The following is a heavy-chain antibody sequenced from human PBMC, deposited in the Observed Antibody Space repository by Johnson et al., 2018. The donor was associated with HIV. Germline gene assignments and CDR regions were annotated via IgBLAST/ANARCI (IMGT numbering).Heavy chain of an antibody. CDR3: AKDKSNAFDI. CDR2: ISFDGSKE. V-gene: IGHV3-30-3*01. Sequence: QVQLVESGGGVVRPGGSLRLSCAASGFTLDDYGMHWVRQAPGKGLEWVAVISFDGSKEYYADSVKGRFTISRDNSKNTLYLQMNSLRAEDTAVYYCAKDKSNAFDIWGQGTMVTVSS. J-gene: IGHJ3*02. CDR1: GFTLDDYG.